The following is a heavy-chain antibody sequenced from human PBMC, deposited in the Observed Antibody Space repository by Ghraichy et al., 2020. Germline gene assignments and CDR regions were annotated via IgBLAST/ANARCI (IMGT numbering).Heavy chain of an antibody. CDR2: IDWDDDK. D-gene: IGHD6-13*01. J-gene: IGHJ4*02. V-gene: IGHV2-70*11. CDR1: GFSLSTSGMC. CDR3: ARIQEQQLAPGYFDY. Sequence: SGPTLVKPTQTLTLTCTFSGFSLSTSGMCVSWIRQPPGKALEWLARIDWDDDKYYSTSLKTRLTISKDTSKNQVVLTMTNMDPVDTATYYCARIQEQQLAPGYFDYWGQGTLVTVSS.